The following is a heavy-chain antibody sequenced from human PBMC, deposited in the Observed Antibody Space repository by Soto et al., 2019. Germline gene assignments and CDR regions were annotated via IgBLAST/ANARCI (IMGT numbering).Heavy chain of an antibody. D-gene: IGHD4-17*01. Sequence: GGSLRLSCAASGFTFSSYTMNWVLQAPGKGLEWVSSISSNSSYIDYADSVKGRFTISRDNSKNTLYLQMNSLRAEDTAVYYCAKDRGVEVTTRFFDYWGQGTLVTVSS. CDR3: AKDRGVEVTTRFFDY. CDR2: ISSNSSYI. V-gene: IGHV3-21*01. CDR1: GFTFSSYT. J-gene: IGHJ4*02.